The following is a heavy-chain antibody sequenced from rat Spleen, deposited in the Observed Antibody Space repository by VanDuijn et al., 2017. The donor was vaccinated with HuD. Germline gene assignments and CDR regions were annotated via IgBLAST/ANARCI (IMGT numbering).Heavy chain of an antibody. D-gene: IGHD1-11*01. CDR2: ISYDGTAT. J-gene: IGHJ2*01. Sequence: EVQLVESGGGLVQPGRSLKLSCAASGFTFSDYNMAWVRQAPTKGLEWVASISYDGTATYYRDSVKGRFTLSRDNAQNTLYLQMSKLGSEDTAIYYCVREEEGIDYWGQGVMVTVSS. V-gene: IGHV5-7*01. CDR3: VREEEGIDY. CDR1: GFTFSDYN.